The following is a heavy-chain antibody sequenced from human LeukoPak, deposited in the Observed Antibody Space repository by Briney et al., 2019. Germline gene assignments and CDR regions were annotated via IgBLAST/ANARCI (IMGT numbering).Heavy chain of an antibody. V-gene: IGHV3-74*01. CDR1: GFTFSGYW. J-gene: IGHJ5*02. Sequence: GGSLRLSCEASGFTFSGYWMHWVRQGPGKGLVWVSRIYTDGRRTDYADSVKGRFTISRDNAKNTLYLQMNSLRAEDTAVYYCVRDGAGFDPWGQGTLVTVSS. CDR2: IYTDGRRT. CDR3: VRDGAGFDP. D-gene: IGHD3-16*01.